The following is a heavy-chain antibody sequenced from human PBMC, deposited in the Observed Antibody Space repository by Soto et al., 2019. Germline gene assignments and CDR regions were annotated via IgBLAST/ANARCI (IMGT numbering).Heavy chain of an antibody. Sequence: PSETLSLTCVVSGASLSDYFWSWIRKHPGMALEWIGEINHLGSINYNPSLKSRVTMSVDTSKNQFSLTLNSVTAADTATYYCARGGISHWAYFYYMDVWDRGTTVTVSS. CDR3: ARGGISHWAYFYYMDV. J-gene: IGHJ6*03. D-gene: IGHD2-21*01. CDR2: INHLGSI. CDR1: GASLSDYF. V-gene: IGHV4-34*01.